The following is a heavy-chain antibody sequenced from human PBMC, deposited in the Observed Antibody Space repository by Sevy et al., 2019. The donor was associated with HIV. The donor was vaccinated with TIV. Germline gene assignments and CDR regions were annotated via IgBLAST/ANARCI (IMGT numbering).Heavy chain of an antibody. CDR3: ARDHTPRTIVIPNKINWFDP. V-gene: IGHV3-21*01. J-gene: IGHJ5*02. CDR1: GFTFSSYS. D-gene: IGHD2-15*01. Sequence: GGSLRLSCAASGFTFSSYSMNWVRQAPGKGLEWVSSISSSSSYIYYADSVKGRFTISRDNAKNSLYLQMNSLRVEDMAVYYCARDHTPRTIVIPNKINWFDPWGQGTLVTVSS. CDR2: ISSSSSYI.